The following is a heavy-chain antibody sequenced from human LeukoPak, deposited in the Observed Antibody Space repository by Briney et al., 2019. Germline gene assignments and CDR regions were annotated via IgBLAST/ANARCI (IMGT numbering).Heavy chain of an antibody. V-gene: IGHV1-2*02. CDR3: ARNYGSTSQYFDY. J-gene: IGHJ4*02. Sequence: ASLKVSCKASGYSFNDYYIDWVRQAPGQGLEWMGWISPNSGGTNYAQNFQGRVTMTRDTSITTAYMELSGLTSDDTALYYCARNYGSTSQYFDYWGQGTLVTVSS. D-gene: IGHD4-23*01. CDR1: GYSFNDYY. CDR2: ISPNSGGT.